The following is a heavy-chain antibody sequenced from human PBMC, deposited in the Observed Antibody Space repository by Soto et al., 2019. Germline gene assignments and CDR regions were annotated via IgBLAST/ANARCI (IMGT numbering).Heavy chain of an antibody. D-gene: IGHD2-2*01. CDR1: GYTLTELS. Sequence: GASVKVSCKVSGYTLTELSMHWVRQAPGKGLEWMGGFDPEDGETIYAQKFQGRVTMTEDTSISTAYMELSSLRSEDTAVYYCARGNIGYCISTSCYGHWFDPWGQGTLVTVSS. V-gene: IGHV1-24*01. CDR2: FDPEDGET. J-gene: IGHJ5*02. CDR3: ARGNIGYCISTSCYGHWFDP.